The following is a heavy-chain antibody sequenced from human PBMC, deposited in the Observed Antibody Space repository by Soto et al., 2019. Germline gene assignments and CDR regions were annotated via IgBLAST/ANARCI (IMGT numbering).Heavy chain of an antibody. CDR1: GGSISSSS. Sequence: QVQLQESGPGLVKPSETLSLTCTVSGGSISSSSWNWIRQSAGKGLEWIGRIYSDGSTKYNPSLNSRVTMSLDTSRNQFSLKLISVTAADTAVYYGAKRGREARAPGADNWLDPWGQGIRVIVSS. J-gene: IGHJ5*02. CDR3: AKRGREARAPGADNWLDP. CDR2: IYSDGST. D-gene: IGHD2-2*01. V-gene: IGHV4-4*07.